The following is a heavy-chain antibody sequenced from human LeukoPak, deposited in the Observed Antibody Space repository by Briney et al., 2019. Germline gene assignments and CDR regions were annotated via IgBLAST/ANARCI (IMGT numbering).Heavy chain of an antibody. J-gene: IGHJ4*02. CDR3: ARNGAFSMDY. V-gene: IGHV4-31*03. Sequence: SETLSLTCTVSGGSISSGGYYWSWIRQHPGKGLEWIGYIYYSGSTYYNPSPKSRVTISVDTSKNQFSLKLSSVTAADTAMYYCARNGAFSMDYWGQGILVAVSS. CDR1: GGSISSGGYY. D-gene: IGHD2-8*01. CDR2: IYYSGST.